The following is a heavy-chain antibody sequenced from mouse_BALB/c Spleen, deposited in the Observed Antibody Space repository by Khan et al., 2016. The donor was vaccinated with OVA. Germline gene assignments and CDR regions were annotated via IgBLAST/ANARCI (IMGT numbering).Heavy chain of an antibody. CDR2: INPSTGYT. Sequence: QVQLQQSGAELAKPGASVKMSCKASGYSFINYWIPWVNQSPGQGLEWIGYINPSTGYTEYNQNFKDKATLTANKSSRTAYIQLSSLTSEASAFCDSARRDLRWDFDYWGQGTTLTVSS. CDR1: GYSFINYW. J-gene: IGHJ2*01. CDR3: ARRDLRWDFDY. V-gene: IGHV1-7*01. D-gene: IGHD1-1*01.